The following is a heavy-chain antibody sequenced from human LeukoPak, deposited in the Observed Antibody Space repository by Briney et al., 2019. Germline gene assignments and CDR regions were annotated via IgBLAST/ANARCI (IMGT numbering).Heavy chain of an antibody. CDR2: INPNSGGT. CDR1: GYTFTGYY. D-gene: IGHD1-26*01. V-gene: IGHV1-2*04. CDR3: ARGGYSGSYSRRAFDI. Sequence: VASVKVSCTASGYTFTGYYMHWVRQAPGQGLEWMGWINPNSGGTNYAQKFQGWVTMTRDTSISTAYMELSRLRSDDTAVYYCARGGYSGSYSRRAFDIWGQGTMVTVSS. J-gene: IGHJ3*02.